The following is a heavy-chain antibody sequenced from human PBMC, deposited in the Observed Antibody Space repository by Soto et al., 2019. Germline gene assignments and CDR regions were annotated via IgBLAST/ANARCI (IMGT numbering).Heavy chain of an antibody. CDR1: GYTFTSYY. CDR2: INPIGGST. Sequence: ASVKVSCKASGYTFTSYYIHWVRQAPGQGLEWMGLINPIGGSTSYAQMFQVRVTMTTDASTSTVYMELSSLRSDDTAVYYCARGSQGSSGWYSADYWGQG. V-gene: IGHV1-46*01. J-gene: IGHJ4*02. D-gene: IGHD6-19*01. CDR3: ARGSQGSSGWYSADY.